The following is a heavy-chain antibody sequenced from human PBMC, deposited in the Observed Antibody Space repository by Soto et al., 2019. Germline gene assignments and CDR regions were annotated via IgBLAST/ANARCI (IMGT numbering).Heavy chain of an antibody. V-gene: IGHV1-69*02. J-gene: IGHJ4*02. CDR1: AGTFNNHT. CDR3: VIDLGYFDF. D-gene: IGHD2-15*01. CDR2: SIPNLGRA. Sequence: QVQLEQSGTEVKKPGSSVAVSCQASAGTFNNHTLSWVRQAPGQGLKRMGRSIPNLGRADYSQKFQGRLTLTVDKSTSTADMALSSLTSEDTAVYYCVIDLGYFDFWGQGTLVTVSS.